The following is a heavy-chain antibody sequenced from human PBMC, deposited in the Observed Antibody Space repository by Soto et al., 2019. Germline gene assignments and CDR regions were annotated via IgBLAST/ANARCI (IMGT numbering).Heavy chain of an antibody. V-gene: IGHV4-34*01. CDR3: ARRGSWSNGWGSNYIWFDP. Sequence: QVQLQQWGAGLLKPSETLSLTCAVYGGSFSGYFWNWIRQPPGKGLEWIGEINDRGSPTYNPCLMRRVTKSADTYKNQFSLKLSSVTAADTAVYYCARRGSWSNGWGSNYIWFDPWGQGTLVTVSS. D-gene: IGHD1-26*01. CDR1: GGSFSGYF. J-gene: IGHJ5*02. CDR2: INDRGSP.